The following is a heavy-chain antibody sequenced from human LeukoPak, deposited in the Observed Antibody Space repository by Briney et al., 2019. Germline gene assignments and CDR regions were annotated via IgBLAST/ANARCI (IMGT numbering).Heavy chain of an antibody. CDR3: ARDWENTAFDY. Sequence: SETLSLTCGVSGGSISSTNWWNWVRQPPGKGLEWIGEIYHSGSTNYNPSLKNRVTISVDTSKNQFSLKLSSVTAADTAVYYCARDWENTAFDYWGQGTLVTVSS. D-gene: IGHD5-18*01. V-gene: IGHV4-4*02. J-gene: IGHJ4*02. CDR2: IYHSGST. CDR1: GGSISSTNW.